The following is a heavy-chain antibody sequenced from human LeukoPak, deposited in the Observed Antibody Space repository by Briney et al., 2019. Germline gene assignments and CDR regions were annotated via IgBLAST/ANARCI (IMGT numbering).Heavy chain of an antibody. V-gene: IGHV4-59*08. CDR1: GASISSYY. Sequence: KPSETLSLTCTVSGASISSYYWSWIRQPPGKGLEWIGYIYYSGSTNYNPSLKSRVTISVDTSKNQFSLKLSSVTAADTAVYYCARPRTAMVIDAFDIWGQGTMVTVSS. D-gene: IGHD5-18*01. J-gene: IGHJ3*02. CDR3: ARPRTAMVIDAFDI. CDR2: IYYSGST.